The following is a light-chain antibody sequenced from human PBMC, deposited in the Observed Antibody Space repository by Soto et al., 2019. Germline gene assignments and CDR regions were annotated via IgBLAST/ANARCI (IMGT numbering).Light chain of an antibody. J-gene: IGKJ5*01. CDR3: QQYLNVPLT. CDR1: QAIDSW. CDR2: DAS. V-gene: IGKV1-33*01. Sequence: DIQMTQSPSSVSASVGDRVTITCRASQAIDSWLAWYQQKPGEAPKLLIYDASNLETGVPSRFSGSGSGTDFTLTISSLRPEDIATYYCQQYLNVPLTFGQGTRLEIK.